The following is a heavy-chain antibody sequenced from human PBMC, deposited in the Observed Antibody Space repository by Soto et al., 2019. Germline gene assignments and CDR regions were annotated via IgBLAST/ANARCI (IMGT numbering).Heavy chain of an antibody. CDR3: AHRGGCSAASCFSNYFAA. V-gene: IGHV2-5*02. J-gene: IGHJ5*02. CDR1: GFSLTTSGVG. CDR2: VYWDGDE. D-gene: IGHD2-15*01. Sequence: QITLKESGPALVRPTQALTLTCTFSGFSLTTSGVGVAWIRQPPGNALECLALVYWDGDERFNPSLRNRLTLTNYTSKIRVVLTLTHMAPVETGTYYCAHRGGCSAASCFSNYFAAWGQGALVTVSS.